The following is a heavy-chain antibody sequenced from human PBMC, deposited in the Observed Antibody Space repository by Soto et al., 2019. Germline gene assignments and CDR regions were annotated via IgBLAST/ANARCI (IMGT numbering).Heavy chain of an antibody. D-gene: IGHD6-19*01. CDR3: AMGIRQWLAAEYFQH. CDR1: GGTSSSSA. J-gene: IGHJ1*01. V-gene: IGHV1-69*05. Sequence: ASVKVSCKASGGTSSSSAISWVRQAPGQGLEWMGGIIPIFGTANYAQKFQGRVTITRDTSASTAYMELSSLRSEDTAVYYCAMGIRQWLAAEYFQHWGQGTLVTVSS. CDR2: IIPIFGTA.